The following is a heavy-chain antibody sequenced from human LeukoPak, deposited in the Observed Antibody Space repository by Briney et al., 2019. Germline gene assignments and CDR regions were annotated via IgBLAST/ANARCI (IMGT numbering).Heavy chain of an antibody. CDR1: GFTFSSYS. Sequence: PGGSLRLSCAASGFTFSSYSMNWVRQAPGKGLGWVSSISSSSSYIYYADSVKGRFTISRDNAKNSLYLQMNSLRAEDTAVYYCARDRGVYYDSSGYVDYWGQGTLVTVSS. D-gene: IGHD3-22*01. CDR2: ISSSSSYI. V-gene: IGHV3-21*01. CDR3: ARDRGVYYDSSGYVDY. J-gene: IGHJ4*02.